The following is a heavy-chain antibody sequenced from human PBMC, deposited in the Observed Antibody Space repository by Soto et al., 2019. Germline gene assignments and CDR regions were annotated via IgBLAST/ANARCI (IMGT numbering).Heavy chain of an antibody. Sequence: GGSLRLSCAASGFTFSSYWMHWVRQAPGKGLVWVSRINSDGSSTSYADSVKGRFTISRDNAKNTLYLQMNSLRAEDTAVYYCVRSSLLVAAATLEYYCGPGALVTVSS. CDR1: GFTFSSYW. D-gene: IGHD2-15*01. CDR2: INSDGSST. V-gene: IGHV3-74*01. CDR3: VRSSLLVAAATLEYY. J-gene: IGHJ4*02.